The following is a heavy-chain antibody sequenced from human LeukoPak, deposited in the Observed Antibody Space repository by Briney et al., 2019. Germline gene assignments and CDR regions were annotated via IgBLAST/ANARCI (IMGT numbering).Heavy chain of an antibody. Sequence: GGSLRLSCAASGFTFNDYAIHWVGQAPGKGLKWVSGISWDGVTIGYADSVKGRFTISRDNAKKSLYLQMNSLRAEDTAVYYCARFRTWGDKAFDYWGQGTLVTVSS. D-gene: IGHD2-21*02. V-gene: IGHV3-9*01. J-gene: IGHJ4*02. CDR1: GFTFNDYA. CDR3: ARFRTWGDKAFDY. CDR2: ISWDGVTI.